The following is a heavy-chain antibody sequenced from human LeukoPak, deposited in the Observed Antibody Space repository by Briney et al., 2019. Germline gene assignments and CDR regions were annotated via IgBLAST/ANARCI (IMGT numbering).Heavy chain of an antibody. D-gene: IGHD3-3*01. V-gene: IGHV3-9*01. Sequence: GGSLRLSYEASGFSVHDYVMHWVRQVPGKGLEWVSGISRNSALKGYADSVRGRFTISRDNARNSLYLQMNSLTTEDTALYYCAKIDYDFPSDVWGQGTLVTVSS. CDR2: ISRNSALK. CDR3: AKIDYDFPSDV. J-gene: IGHJ3*01. CDR1: GFSVHDYV.